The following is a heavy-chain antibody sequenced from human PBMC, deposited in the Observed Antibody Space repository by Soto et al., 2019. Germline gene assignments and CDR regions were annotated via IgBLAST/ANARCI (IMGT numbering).Heavy chain of an antibody. V-gene: IGHV4-34*01. CDR2: INHSGST. J-gene: IGHJ4*02. CDR1: GGSFSGYY. D-gene: IGHD1-1*01. Sequence: QVQLQQWGAGLLKPSETLSLTCAVYGGSFSGYYWSWIRQPPGKGLEWIGEINHSGSTNYNPSLNSRVTISVDTSKNQFSLKLSSVTAADTAVYYCARGALEASYFDYWGQGTLVTVSS. CDR3: ARGALEASYFDY.